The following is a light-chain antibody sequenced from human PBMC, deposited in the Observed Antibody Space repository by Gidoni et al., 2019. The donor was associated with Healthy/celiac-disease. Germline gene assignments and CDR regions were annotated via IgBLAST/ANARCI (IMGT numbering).Light chain of an antibody. CDR3: QQYNSYWT. CDR2: KAS. J-gene: IGKJ1*01. CDR1: QSISSW. V-gene: IGKV1-5*03. Sequence: DIQMTQSPSTLSASVGDRVTITCRASQSISSWFVWYQQKPGKAPKLLIYKASSLESGVPSRFSGSGSGTEFTLTISSLQPDDFATYYCQQYNSYWTFGQGTKVEIK.